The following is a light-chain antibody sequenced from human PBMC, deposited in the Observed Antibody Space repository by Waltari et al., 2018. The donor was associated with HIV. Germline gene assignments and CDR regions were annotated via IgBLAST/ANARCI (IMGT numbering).Light chain of an antibody. V-gene: IGLV2-23*01. CDR3: WSYAGSSTII. J-gene: IGLJ2*01. CDR2: EDN. CDR1: SSDVGSYSF. Sequence: QSALTQPASVSGSPGQSIPISCTGTSSDVGSYSFVSWYQLHPGKAPKLIIYEDNKRPSGVSDRFSGSKSGYTASLTISGLQAEDEADYCCWSYAGSSTIIFGGGTKLTVL.